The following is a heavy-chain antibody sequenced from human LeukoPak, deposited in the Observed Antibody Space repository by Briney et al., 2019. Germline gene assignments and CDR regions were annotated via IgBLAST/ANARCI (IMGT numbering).Heavy chain of an antibody. Sequence: GASVKVSCKASGRPFISYHLHWVRQAPGQVLEWMGIIHPSGGSTTYAQKFQGRVSLTRDTSTSTVYMDLSSLRSEDTAVYYCARGTENQLPFLDDWGQGTLVIVSS. CDR2: IHPSGGST. CDR1: GRPFISYH. J-gene: IGHJ4*02. D-gene: IGHD2-2*01. CDR3: ARGTENQLPFLDD. V-gene: IGHV1-46*01.